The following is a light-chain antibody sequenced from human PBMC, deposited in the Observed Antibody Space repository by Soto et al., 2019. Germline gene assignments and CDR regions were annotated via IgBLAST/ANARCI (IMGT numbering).Light chain of an antibody. CDR2: DAS. Sequence: DIQMTQSPSTLSASVGDRVTITCRASQSISSWLAWYQQKPGKAPKLLIYDASSLESGVPSRFSGSGSGTEFTLTISSLQPDDFAPYYCQQYNSYPWTFGQGTTVEIK. J-gene: IGKJ1*01. CDR1: QSISSW. CDR3: QQYNSYPWT. V-gene: IGKV1-5*01.